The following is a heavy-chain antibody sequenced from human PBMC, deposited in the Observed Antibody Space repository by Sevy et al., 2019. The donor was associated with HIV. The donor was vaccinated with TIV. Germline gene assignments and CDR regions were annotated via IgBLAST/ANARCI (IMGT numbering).Heavy chain of an antibody. V-gene: IGHV3-30*18. CDR1: GFTFSSYA. D-gene: IGHD3-10*01. CDR3: AKDHNLWSEGGFLHY. CDR2: ISYDGNNK. Sequence: GGSLRLSCAASGFTFSSYAIHWVRQAPGKGLEWVAVISYDGNNKYYADSVRGRFSVSRDNSKNTLYVQMNSLRAEDTAVYYYAKDHNLWSEGGFLHYWGQGTLVTVSS. J-gene: IGHJ1*01.